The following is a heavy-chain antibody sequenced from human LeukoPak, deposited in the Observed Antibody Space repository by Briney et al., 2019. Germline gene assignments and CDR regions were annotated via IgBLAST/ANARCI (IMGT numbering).Heavy chain of an antibody. CDR3: ARDRFKYYYDSSGTDGMDV. D-gene: IGHD3-22*01. CDR1: GYTFTNYW. CDR2: IGEDGSEK. J-gene: IGHJ6*02. V-gene: IGHV3-7*03. Sequence: GGSLRLSCVVSGYTFTNYWMSWVRQAPGKGLEWVANIGEDGSEKYHVDSVRGRFTISRDNAKNSLYLQMNSLRAEDTAVYYCARDRFKYYYDSSGTDGMDVWGQGTTVTVSS.